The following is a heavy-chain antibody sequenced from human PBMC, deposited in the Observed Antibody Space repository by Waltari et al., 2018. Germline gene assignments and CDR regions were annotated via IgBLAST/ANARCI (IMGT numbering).Heavy chain of an antibody. CDR1: GFSFGTST. Sequence: EVHLLESGGGLVQPGGSLRLSCAPSGFSFGTSTINWVRQAPGKGLEWVSAMNSAGDTNYAASVKGRFTISSDKSKNTLYLQMNSLRVEDTARYYCVKPLDYSGAFLPFESWGQGALVTVSS. CDR3: VKPLDYSGAFLPFES. D-gene: IGHD1-26*01. V-gene: IGHV3-23*01. J-gene: IGHJ4*02. CDR2: MNSAGDT.